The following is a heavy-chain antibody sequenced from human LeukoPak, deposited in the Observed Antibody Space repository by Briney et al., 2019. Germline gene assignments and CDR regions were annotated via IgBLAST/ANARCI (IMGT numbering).Heavy chain of an antibody. V-gene: IGHV3-30-3*01. CDR1: GFPFSSYA. J-gene: IGHJ5*02. CDR2: ISYDETNK. Sequence: GGSLRLSCAASGFPFSSYAMHWVRQAPGKGLEWVAVISYDETNKYYADSVKGRFTISRDNSKNTLYLQVNSLRTEDTAVYYCATFAGIAAAVGWFDPWGQGTLVTVSS. D-gene: IGHD6-13*01. CDR3: ATFAGIAAAVGWFDP.